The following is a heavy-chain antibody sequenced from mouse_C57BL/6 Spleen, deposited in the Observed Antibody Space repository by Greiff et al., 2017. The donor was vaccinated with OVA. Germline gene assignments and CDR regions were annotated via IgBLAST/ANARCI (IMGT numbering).Heavy chain of an antibody. CDR3: ARNHYYAMDY. V-gene: IGHV5-17*01. Sequence: EVQLQESGGGLVKPGGSLKLSCAASGFTFSDYGMHWVRQAPEKGLEWVAYISSGSSTIYYADTVKGRFTISRDNAKNTLFLQMTSLRSEDTAMYYCARNHYYAMDYWGQGTSVTVSS. CDR2: ISSGSSTI. CDR1: GFTFSDYG. J-gene: IGHJ4*01.